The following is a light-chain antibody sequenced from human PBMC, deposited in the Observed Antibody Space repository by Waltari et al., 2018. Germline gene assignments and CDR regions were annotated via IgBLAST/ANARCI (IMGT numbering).Light chain of an antibody. J-gene: IGLJ3*02. CDR2: DVN. V-gene: IGLV2-11*01. CDR1: SSDVGGYNF. CDR3: CSYAGYYTV. Sequence: QSALTQPRSVSGSPGQSVTISCTGTSSDVGGYNFVSWYQQYPGKAPKLMIYDVNKRPSGVPARCSGSKSGNTASLSISGLQTEDEADYYCCSYAGYYTVFGGGTKLTVL.